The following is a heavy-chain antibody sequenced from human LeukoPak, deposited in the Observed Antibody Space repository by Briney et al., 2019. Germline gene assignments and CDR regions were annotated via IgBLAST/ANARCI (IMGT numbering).Heavy chain of an antibody. V-gene: IGHV1-69*05. CDR1: GYTFSSYG. CDR3: ARAVNTIFGVVIRQSAFDI. CDR2: IIPIFGTA. D-gene: IGHD3-3*01. Sequence: SVKVSCKASGYTFSSYGISWVRQAPGQGLEWMGGIIPIFGTANYAQKFQGRVTITTDESTSTAYMELSSLRSEDTAVYYCARAVNTIFGVVIRQSAFDIWGQGTMVTVSS. J-gene: IGHJ3*02.